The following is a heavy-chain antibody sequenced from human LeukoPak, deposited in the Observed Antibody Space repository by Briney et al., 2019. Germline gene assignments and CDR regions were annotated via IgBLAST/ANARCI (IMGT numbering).Heavy chain of an antibody. Sequence: GGSLRLSCAASGFTVSTNYMTWVRQAPGKGLEWVSVIYSGGRTYYADSVKGRFTISRDNSKNTLYLQMNSLRAEDTAVYYCARGGSSWFPPNWFDPWGQGTLVTVSS. V-gene: IGHV3-53*01. CDR3: ARGGSSWFPPNWFDP. CDR1: GFTVSTNY. J-gene: IGHJ5*02. CDR2: IYSGGRT. D-gene: IGHD6-13*01.